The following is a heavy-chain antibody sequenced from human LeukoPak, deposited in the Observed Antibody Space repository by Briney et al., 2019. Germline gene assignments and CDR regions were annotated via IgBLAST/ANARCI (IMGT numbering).Heavy chain of an antibody. D-gene: IGHD3-16*02. CDR2: ISSSSSYI. V-gene: IGHV3-21*01. CDR1: GFTFSSYS. CDR3: AAAPQTHRYLGY. J-gene: IGHJ4*02. Sequence: AGGSLRLSCAASGFTFSSYSMNWVRQAPGKGLEWVSSISSSSSYIYYADSVKGRFTISRDNAKNSLYLRMNSLRSEDTAVYYCAAAPQTHRYLGYWGQGTLVTVSS.